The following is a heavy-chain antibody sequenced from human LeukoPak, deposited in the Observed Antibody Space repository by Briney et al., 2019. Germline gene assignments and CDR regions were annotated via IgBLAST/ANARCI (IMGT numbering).Heavy chain of an antibody. D-gene: IGHD3-10*01. CDR3: ARDRYYGSGIYDF. Sequence: GGSLRLSCAASGFTFSSYEMNWVRQAPGKGLEWVSYISSSGSTIYYADSVKGQFTISRDNAKNSLHLQMNSLRVEDTAVYYCARDRYYGSGIYDFWGQGTLVTVSS. V-gene: IGHV3-48*03. CDR1: GFTFSSYE. CDR2: ISSSGSTI. J-gene: IGHJ4*02.